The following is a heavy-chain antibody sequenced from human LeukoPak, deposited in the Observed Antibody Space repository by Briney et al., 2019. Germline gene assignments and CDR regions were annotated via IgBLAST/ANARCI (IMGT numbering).Heavy chain of an antibody. V-gene: IGHV1-69*05. CDR3: ARDQRGYSGYDYSGWYFDL. J-gene: IGHJ2*01. Sequence: GASVKVSCKASGGTFSSYAISWVRQAPGQGLEWMGGIIPTFGTANYAQKFQGRVTITTDESTSTAYMELSSLRSEDTAVYYCARDQRGYSGYDYSGWYFDLWGRGTLVTVSS. CDR1: GGTFSSYA. CDR2: IIPTFGTA. D-gene: IGHD5-12*01.